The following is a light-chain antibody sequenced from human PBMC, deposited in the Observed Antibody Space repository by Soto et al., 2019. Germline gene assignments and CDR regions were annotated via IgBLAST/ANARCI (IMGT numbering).Light chain of an antibody. CDR1: QDISIY. J-gene: IGKJ1*01. CDR2: DTS. Sequence: DIQITQSPSSLSSSVGDRVTITCQASQDISIYLNWYQQKLGKAPTLLIYDTSTLGAGVPARFSGSGSGTVFTLTINSLQPEDLATYYCQQYDSLTWTFGQGTKVDIK. V-gene: IGKV1-33*01. CDR3: QQYDSLTWT.